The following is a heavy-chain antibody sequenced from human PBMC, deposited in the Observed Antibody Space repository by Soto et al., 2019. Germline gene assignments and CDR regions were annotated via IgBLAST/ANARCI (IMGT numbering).Heavy chain of an antibody. D-gene: IGHD1-26*01. CDR3: GSRPIVGFAYGPFDY. V-gene: IGHV4-39*01. Sequence: QLQLQESGPGLVRPSETLSLTCSVSGGSIRSGSYYWAWIRQPPGKGLEWIGTSSYSGTTYYNPSLKSRVTVSVDLSKNYFSLRLNSVTAADTAVYYCGSRPIVGFAYGPFDYWGQGTLVTVSS. CDR1: GGSIRSGSYY. CDR2: SSYSGTT. J-gene: IGHJ4*02.